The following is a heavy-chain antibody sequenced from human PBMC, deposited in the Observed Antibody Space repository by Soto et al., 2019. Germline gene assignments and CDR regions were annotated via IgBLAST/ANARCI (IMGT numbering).Heavy chain of an antibody. CDR3: AKDRTVTTFFYYYYGMDV. V-gene: IGHV3-30*18. CDR1: GFTFSSYG. Sequence: GGSLRLSCAASGFTFSSYGMHWFRQAPGKGLEWVAVISYDGSNKYYADSVKGRFTISRDNSKNTLYLQMNSLRAEDTAVYYCAKDRTVTTFFYYYYGMDVWGQGTTVTVSS. J-gene: IGHJ6*02. D-gene: IGHD4-17*01. CDR2: ISYDGSNK.